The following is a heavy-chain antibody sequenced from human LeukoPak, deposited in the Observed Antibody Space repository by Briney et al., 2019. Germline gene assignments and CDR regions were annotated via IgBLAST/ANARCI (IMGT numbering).Heavy chain of an antibody. CDR3: ARSSYGGPHYFDY. V-gene: IGHV4-34*01. J-gene: IGHJ4*02. CDR2: INHSGST. Sequence: SETLSLTCAVYGGSFSGYYWSWIRQPPGKGLEWIGEINHSGSTNYNPSLKSRITISVDTSRNQLSLKLSSVTAADTAVYYCARSSYGGPHYFDYWGQGTLVTVSS. D-gene: IGHD1-26*01. CDR1: GGSFSGYY.